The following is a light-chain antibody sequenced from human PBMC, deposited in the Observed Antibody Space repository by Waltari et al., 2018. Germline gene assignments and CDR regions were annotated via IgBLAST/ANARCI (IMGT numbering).Light chain of an antibody. V-gene: IGLV2-23*01. J-gene: IGLJ3*02. Sequence: QSALTQPASGAGSPGQSITISCTGTSSDIGGYNLVPWYQHHPGKAPKIIIYEGNKRPSWVSYRFSGSKSGNTASLTISGLHTEDEADYYCCSYAGIGTLTFGGGTRVTVL. CDR1: SSDIGGYNL. CDR3: CSYAGIGTLT. CDR2: EGN.